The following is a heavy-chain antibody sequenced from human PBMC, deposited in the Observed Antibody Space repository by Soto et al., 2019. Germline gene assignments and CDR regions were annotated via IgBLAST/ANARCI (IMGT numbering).Heavy chain of an antibody. CDR3: ARRQLGGPVYWYFDL. D-gene: IGHD7-27*01. J-gene: IGHJ2*01. V-gene: IGHV3-48*02. CDR1: GFTFSSYS. Sequence: GGSLRLSCAASGFTFSSYSMNWVRQAPGKGLEWVSYISSSSSTIYYADSVKGRFTISRDNAKNSLYLQMNSLRDEDTAVYYCARRQLGGPVYWYFDLRGRGTLVTVSS. CDR2: ISSSSSTI.